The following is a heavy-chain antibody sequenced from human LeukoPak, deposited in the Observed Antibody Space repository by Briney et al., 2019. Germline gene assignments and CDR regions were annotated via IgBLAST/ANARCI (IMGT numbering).Heavy chain of an antibody. Sequence: GGSLRLSCAASGFTFSSYWMSWVRQAPGKGLEWVANMNRDGSEKIYVDSIKGRFTISRDNAANSLYLQMNSLRVEDTAVYYCARDGGIIRFGGQDVWGQGTTVIVS. J-gene: IGHJ6*02. CDR2: MNRDGSEK. CDR3: ARDGGIIRFGGQDV. V-gene: IGHV3-7*01. CDR1: GFTFSSYW. D-gene: IGHD3-16*01.